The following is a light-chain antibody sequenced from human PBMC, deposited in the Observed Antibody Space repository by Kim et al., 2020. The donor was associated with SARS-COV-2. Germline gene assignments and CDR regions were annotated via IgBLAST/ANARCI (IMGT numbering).Light chain of an antibody. CDR3: TSYTDMNTCV. CDR2: GVN. J-gene: IGLJ3*02. CDR1: SSDIGNYNY. V-gene: IGLV2-14*01. Sequence: QSALTQPASVSGSPGQSITISCTGTSSDIGNYNYVSWHQQHPDKAPKLMIFGVNKRPSGVSDRFSGSKSGNTASLTISGLQAEDEAHYYCTSYTDMNTCVFGGGTQLAVL.